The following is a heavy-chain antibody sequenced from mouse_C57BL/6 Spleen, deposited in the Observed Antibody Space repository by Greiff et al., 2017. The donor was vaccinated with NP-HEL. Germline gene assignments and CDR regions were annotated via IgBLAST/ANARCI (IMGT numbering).Heavy chain of an antibody. D-gene: IGHD2-5*01. V-gene: IGHV1-55*01. Sequence: QVQLQQPGAELVKPGASVKMSCKASGYTFTSYWITWVKQRPGQGLEWIGDIYPGSGSTNYNEKFKSKATLTVDTSSSTAYMQLSSLTSEDSAVYYCARYYSNYVPYAMDYWGQGTSVTVSS. J-gene: IGHJ4*01. CDR1: GYTFTSYW. CDR2: IYPGSGST. CDR3: ARYYSNYVPYAMDY.